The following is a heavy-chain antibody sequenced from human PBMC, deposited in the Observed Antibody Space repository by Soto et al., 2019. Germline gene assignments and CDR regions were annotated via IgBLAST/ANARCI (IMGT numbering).Heavy chain of an antibody. D-gene: IGHD6-6*01. CDR2: INPNSGGT. Sequence: SVNVSCKASGYTFTGYYMHWVRQAPGQGLEWMGWINPNSGGTNYAQKFQGWVTMTRDTSISTAYMELSRLRSDDTAVYYCARSIAARPFSTFDPWGQGTLVTVSS. CDR1: GYTFTGYY. CDR3: ARSIAARPFSTFDP. V-gene: IGHV1-2*04. J-gene: IGHJ5*02.